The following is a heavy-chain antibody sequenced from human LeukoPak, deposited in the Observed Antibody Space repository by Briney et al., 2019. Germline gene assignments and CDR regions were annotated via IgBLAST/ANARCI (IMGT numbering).Heavy chain of an antibody. CDR1: GFTFSSYS. CDR3: ATEQLAAAGTVLDY. J-gene: IGHJ4*02. Sequence: PGGSLRLSCAASGFTFSSYSMDWVRQAPGKGLEWVSSISSSSSYIYYADSVKGRFTISRDNAKNSLYLQMNSLRAEDTAVYYCATEQLAAAGTVLDYWGQGTLVTVSS. V-gene: IGHV3-21*01. D-gene: IGHD6-13*01. CDR2: ISSSSSYI.